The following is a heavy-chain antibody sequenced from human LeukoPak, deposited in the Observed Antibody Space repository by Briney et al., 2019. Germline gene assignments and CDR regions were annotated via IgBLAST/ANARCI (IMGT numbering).Heavy chain of an antibody. J-gene: IGHJ3*02. CDR2: IYPSDSDT. D-gene: IGHD5-18*01. Sequence: GESLKISCKASGYMIIDYWIAWVRQMPGKGLEWMGIIYPSDSDTRYSPSFQGQVTISADKSVSTAYLQRSSLKASDTAMYYCARNQGGYSYGYNDAFDIWGQGTMVTVSS. V-gene: IGHV5-51*01. CDR3: ARNQGGYSYGYNDAFDI. CDR1: GYMIIDYW.